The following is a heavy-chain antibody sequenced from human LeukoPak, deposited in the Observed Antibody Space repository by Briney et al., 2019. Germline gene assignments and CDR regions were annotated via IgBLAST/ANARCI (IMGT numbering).Heavy chain of an antibody. J-gene: IGHJ4*02. V-gene: IGHV4-34*01. CDR2: TNHSGST. CDR1: GGSFSGYY. CDR3: ARGGVDSSGYRH. Sequence: PSETLSLTCAVYGGSFSGYYWSWIRQPPRKGLEWIGETNHSGSTNYNPSLKSRVTISVDTSKNQFSLKLSSVTAADTAVYYCARGGVDSSGYRHWGQGTLVTVSS. D-gene: IGHD3-22*01.